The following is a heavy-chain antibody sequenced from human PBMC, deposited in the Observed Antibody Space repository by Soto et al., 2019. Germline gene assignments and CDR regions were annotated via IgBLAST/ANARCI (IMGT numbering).Heavy chain of an antibody. CDR1: GFTFSSYG. D-gene: IGHD5-12*01. V-gene: IGHV3-33*01. CDR2: IWYDGSNK. J-gene: IGHJ6*03. Sequence: QVQLVESGGGVVQPGRSLRLSCAASGFTFSSYGMHWVRQAPGKGLEWVAVIWYDGSNKYYADSVKGRFTISRDNSKNTLYLQMNSLRVEDTAVYYCARDRYSGYDHYYYYMDVWGKGTTVTVSS. CDR3: ARDRYSGYDHYYYYMDV.